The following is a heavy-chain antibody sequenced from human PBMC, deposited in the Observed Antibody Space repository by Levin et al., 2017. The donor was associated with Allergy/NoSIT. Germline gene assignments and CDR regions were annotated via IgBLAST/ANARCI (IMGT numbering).Heavy chain of an antibody. V-gene: IGHV3-53*01. J-gene: IGHJ1*01. CDR1: GFTVSSNY. CDR3: ATGGAVGSAEYFQH. CDR2: IYSGGST. Sequence: GGSLRLSCAASGFTVSSNYMSWVRQAPGKGLEWVSVIYSGGSTYYADSVKGRFTISRDNSKNTLYLQMNSLRAEDTAVYYCATGGAVGSAEYFQHWGQGTLVTVSS. D-gene: IGHD6-19*01.